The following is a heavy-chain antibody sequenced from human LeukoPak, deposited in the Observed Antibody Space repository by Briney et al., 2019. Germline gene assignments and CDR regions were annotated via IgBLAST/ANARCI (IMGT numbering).Heavy chain of an antibody. Sequence: SVKVSCKASGGTFSSYAISWVRQAPGQGLEWMGGIIPIFGTANYAQKFQGRVTITADESTSTAYMELSSLRSEDTAVYYCARGGSGNYYKPLDYWGQGTLVTVSS. CDR1: GGTFSSYA. D-gene: IGHD3-10*01. V-gene: IGHV1-69*13. CDR2: IIPIFGTA. J-gene: IGHJ4*02. CDR3: ARGGSGNYYKPLDY.